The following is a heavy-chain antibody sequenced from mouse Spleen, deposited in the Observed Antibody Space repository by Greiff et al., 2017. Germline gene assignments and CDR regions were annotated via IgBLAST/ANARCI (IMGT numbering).Heavy chain of an antibody. J-gene: IGHJ3*01. CDR2: INPNNGGT. V-gene: IGHV1-18*01. CDR3: ARRQLGLRGFAY. Sequence: EVQLQESGPELVKPGASVKIPCKASGYTFTDYNMDWVKQSHGKSLEWIGDINPNNGGTIYNQKFKGKATLTVDKSSSTAYMELRSLTSEDTAVYYCARRQLGLRGFAYWGQGTLVTVSA. D-gene: IGHD3-2*01. CDR1: GYTFTDYN.